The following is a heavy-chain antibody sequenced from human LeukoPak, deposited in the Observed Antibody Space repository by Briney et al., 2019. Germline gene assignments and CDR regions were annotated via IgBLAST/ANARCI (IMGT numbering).Heavy chain of an antibody. V-gene: IGHV1-8*01. D-gene: IGHD6-13*01. Sequence: ASVKVSCKASGYTFTSYDINWVRQATGQGLEWMGWMNPNSGNTGYAQKFQGRVTMTRNTSISTAYMELSSLRSEDTAVYYCARFPVRRHSSSWYLKRYFDYWGQGTLVTVSS. CDR3: ARFPVRRHSSSWYLKRYFDY. J-gene: IGHJ4*02. CDR2: MNPNSGNT. CDR1: GYTFTSYD.